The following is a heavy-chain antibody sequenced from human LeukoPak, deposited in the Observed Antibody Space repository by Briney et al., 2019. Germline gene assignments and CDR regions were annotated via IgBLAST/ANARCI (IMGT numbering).Heavy chain of an antibody. V-gene: IGHV1-69*05. D-gene: IGHD1-1*01. CDR1: GGTFSSYA. CDR2: IIPIFGTA. Sequence: VASVKVSCKASGGTFSSYAISWVRQAPGQGLEWMGGIIPIFGTANYAQKFQGRVTITTDESTSTAYMELSSLRSEDTAVYYCARATYNPFVINYYYMDVWGKGTTVTVSS. CDR3: ARATYNPFVINYYYMDV. J-gene: IGHJ6*03.